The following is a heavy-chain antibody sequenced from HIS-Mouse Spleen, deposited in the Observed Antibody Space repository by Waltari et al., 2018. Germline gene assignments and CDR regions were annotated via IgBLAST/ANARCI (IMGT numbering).Heavy chain of an antibody. CDR3: ARSPGIAAAGTDY. Sequence: EVQLVESGGGLVKPGGSLSLSCAASGFTLRRYSMDCALQAPGKGLEWVSSISSSSSYIYYADSVKGRFTISRDNAKNSLYLQMNSLRAEDTAVYYCARSPGIAAAGTDYWGQGTLVTVSS. CDR1: GFTLRRYS. V-gene: IGHV3-21*01. CDR2: ISSSSSYI. J-gene: IGHJ4*02. D-gene: IGHD6-13*01.